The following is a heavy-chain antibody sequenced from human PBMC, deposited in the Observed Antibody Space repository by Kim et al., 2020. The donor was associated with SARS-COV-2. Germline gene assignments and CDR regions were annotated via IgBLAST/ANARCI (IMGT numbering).Heavy chain of an antibody. V-gene: IGHV3-9*01. Sequence: ADSVKGRFTISRDNAKNSMYLQMNSLRAEDTALYYCAKDKGDILTAPVDYWGQGTLVTVSS. D-gene: IGHD3-9*01. CDR3: AKDKGDILTAPVDY. J-gene: IGHJ4*02.